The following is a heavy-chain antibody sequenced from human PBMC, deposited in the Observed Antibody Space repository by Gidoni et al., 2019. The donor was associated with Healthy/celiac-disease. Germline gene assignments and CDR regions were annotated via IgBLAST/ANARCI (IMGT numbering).Heavy chain of an antibody. CDR1: GVNFNMYG. V-gene: IGHV3-30*03. CDR2: ISFDGNYK. CDR3: ARDLASAAH. D-gene: IGHD6-13*01. Sequence: QVQLVESGGGVVQPGGSLSLSCAASGVNFNMYGMHWVRQAPGKGLEWVAVISFDGNYKSYADSVKGRFTISRDNSKGTLYLQMNTLRVDDTALFYCARDLASAAHWGQGTLVTVSS. J-gene: IGHJ4*02.